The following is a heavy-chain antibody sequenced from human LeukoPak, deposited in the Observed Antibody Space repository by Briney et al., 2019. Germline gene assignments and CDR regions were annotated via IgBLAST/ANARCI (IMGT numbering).Heavy chain of an antibody. Sequence: SVKVSCKASGYTFTSYGLSWVRQAPGQGLEWMGGIIPMFGSTNYAQKFEGRVTITTDQSTTTVYMELTSLTSEDTAVYYCARVGRSRGALPNFYYYMDVWGKGTTVTVSS. D-gene: IGHD1-26*01. CDR1: GYTFTSYG. J-gene: IGHJ6*03. V-gene: IGHV1-69*05. CDR2: IIPMFGST. CDR3: ARVGRSRGALPNFYYYMDV.